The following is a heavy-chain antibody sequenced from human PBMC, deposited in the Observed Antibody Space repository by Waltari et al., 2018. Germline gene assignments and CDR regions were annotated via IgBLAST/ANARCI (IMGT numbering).Heavy chain of an antibody. CDR3: TRNPGY. CDR2: MKTDGTSI. CDR1: DFSFTDYW. V-gene: IGHV3-74*03. J-gene: IGHJ4*02. Sequence: EVQLVNSGGGLVQPGGSLRLSCAASDFSFTDYWLDWVRQAPGKGLVWVSRMKTDGTSITYADSVKGRFTISRDSAKNTYYLQMNSLRAEDTAVYYCTRNPGYWGQGTLVTVSS.